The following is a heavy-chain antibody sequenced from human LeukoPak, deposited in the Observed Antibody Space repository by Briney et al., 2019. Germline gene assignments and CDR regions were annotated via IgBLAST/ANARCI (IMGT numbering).Heavy chain of an antibody. J-gene: IGHJ4*02. Sequence: PGGSLRLSCTASGFTFNTNGMSWVRQAPGKGLEWVSSIIDSGGNTYYADSVKGRFTISRDNTKNPVHLQMSSLRAEDTAVYYCAKGMKLLNFDCWGQGTLVTVSS. CDR1: GFTFNTNG. D-gene: IGHD2-15*01. CDR2: IIDSGGNT. V-gene: IGHV3-23*01. CDR3: AKGMKLLNFDC.